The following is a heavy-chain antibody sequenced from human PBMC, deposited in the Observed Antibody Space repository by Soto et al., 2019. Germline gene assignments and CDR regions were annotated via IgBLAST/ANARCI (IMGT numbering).Heavy chain of an antibody. Sequence: GSLRLSCAASGFTFSNAWMSWVRQAPGKGLEWVGRIKSKTDGGTTDYAAPVKGRFTISRDDSKNTLYLQMNSLKTEDTAVYYCTTDPDMRAPYYYYYYMDVWGKGTTVTVSS. CDR2: IKSKTDGGTT. V-gene: IGHV3-15*01. CDR1: GFTFSNAW. J-gene: IGHJ6*03. D-gene: IGHD2-15*01. CDR3: TTDPDMRAPYYYYYYMDV.